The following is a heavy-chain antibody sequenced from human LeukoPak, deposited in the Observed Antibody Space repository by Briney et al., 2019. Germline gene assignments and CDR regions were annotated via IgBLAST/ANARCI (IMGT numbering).Heavy chain of an antibody. D-gene: IGHD3-9*01. V-gene: IGHV4-30-4*01. J-gene: IGHJ3*02. CDR2: IYYSGST. CDR1: GGSISSGDYY. CDR3: ARSKVAFYDILTGYHQGDAFDI. Sequence: SETLSLTCIVSGGSISSGDYYWSWIRQPPGKGLEWIGYIYYSGSTYYNPSLKSRVTISVDTSKNQFSLKLSSVTAADTAVYYCARSKVAFYDILTGYHQGDAFDIWGQGTMVTVSS.